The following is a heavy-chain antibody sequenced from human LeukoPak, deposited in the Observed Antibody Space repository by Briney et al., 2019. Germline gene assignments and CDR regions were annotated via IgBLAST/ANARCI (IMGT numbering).Heavy chain of an antibody. V-gene: IGHV3-23*01. J-gene: IGHJ4*02. D-gene: IGHD4-11*01. CDR2: IGGSGGIT. Sequence: PGGSLRLSCAASGFTFSSYAMSWVRQAPGTGLEWVSSIGGSGGITYYADSVKGRFTISRDNSKNTLYLQMNSLRAEDTAVYYCAKDMSFSDYSDDYWGQGTLVTVSS. CDR1: GFTFSSYA. CDR3: AKDMSFSDYSDDY.